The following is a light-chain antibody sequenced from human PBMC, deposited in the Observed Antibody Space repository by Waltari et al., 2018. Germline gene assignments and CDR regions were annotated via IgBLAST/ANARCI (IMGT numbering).Light chain of an antibody. V-gene: IGKV3-20*01. CDR1: QSVSSSY. CDR3: QQFGSSLLT. J-gene: IGKJ4*01. CDR2: GAS. Sequence: EIVLTQSPGTLSLSPGERATLSCRASQSVSSSYLAWYQQKPGQAPRLLIYGASSRATGIPDRFSGSGSGTDFTLTISRLEPEDLAGYYCQQFGSSLLTFGGGTKVEIK.